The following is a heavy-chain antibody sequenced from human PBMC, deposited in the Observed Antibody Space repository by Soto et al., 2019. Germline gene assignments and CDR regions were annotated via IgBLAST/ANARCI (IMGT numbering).Heavy chain of an antibody. CDR3: AHCDVWSYYYDSSGFQFDY. Sequence: QITLKESGPTLVKPTPTLTLTCTFSGFSLSTSGVGVGWIRQPPGKALEWLALIYWDDDKRSSPSLKSRLTITKNTSTTRVVLTRTNMDPVDTAIYYCAHCDVWSYYYDSSGFQFDYWGQGTLVPVSS. CDR2: IYWDDDK. D-gene: IGHD3-22*01. V-gene: IGHV2-5*02. CDR1: GFSLSTSGVG. J-gene: IGHJ4*02.